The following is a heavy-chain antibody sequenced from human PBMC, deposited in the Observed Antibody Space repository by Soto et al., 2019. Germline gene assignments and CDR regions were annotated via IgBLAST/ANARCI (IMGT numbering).Heavy chain of an antibody. CDR3: AKTGYCSGGSCHYIDY. V-gene: IGHV3-23*01. CDR2: IGGSGGGT. D-gene: IGHD2-15*01. CDR1: GVTCISYA. Sequence: GSLRLSCAASGVTCISYAMSWVRQAPGKGLEWVSGIGGSGGGTYYADFVKGRFSIFRDDSKDMLYLQMNSLRVEDTAVYYCAKTGYCSGGSCHYIDYWGHGALVTVSS. J-gene: IGHJ4*01.